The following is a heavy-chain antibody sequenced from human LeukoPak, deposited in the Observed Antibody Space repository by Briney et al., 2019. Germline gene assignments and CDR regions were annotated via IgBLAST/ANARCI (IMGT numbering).Heavy chain of an antibody. J-gene: IGHJ4*02. D-gene: IGHD1-26*01. Sequence: GASVKVSCKASGDSFMSYDINWVRQATGQGLEWMGWMNPNTGNTVTARRFQDRVTMTRDTSGSTAYMELSSLTPDDTAVYYCARGNSGPGDYWGQGTLVFVSS. CDR1: GDSFMSYD. CDR2: MNPNTGNT. V-gene: IGHV1-8*01. CDR3: ARGNSGPGDY.